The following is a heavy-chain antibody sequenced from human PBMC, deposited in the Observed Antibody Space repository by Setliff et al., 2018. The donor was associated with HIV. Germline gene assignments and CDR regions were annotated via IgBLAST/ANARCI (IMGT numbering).Heavy chain of an antibody. J-gene: IGHJ3*01. V-gene: IGHV1-69*13. Sequence: GASVKVSCKASGGTFRSNAFSWLRQAPGQGLEWMGGIIPIFGTANYAQKFQRRLTITADEVRNTAYVELSSLRSEDTAVYYCARHAGYYDSSGYYYDAFDLWGQGTMVT. CDR2: IIPIFGTA. CDR3: ARHAGYYDSSGYYYDAFDL. D-gene: IGHD3-22*01. CDR1: GGTFRSNA.